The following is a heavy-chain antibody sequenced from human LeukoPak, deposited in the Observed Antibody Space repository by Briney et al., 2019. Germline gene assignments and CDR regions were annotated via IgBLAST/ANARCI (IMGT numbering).Heavy chain of an antibody. J-gene: IGHJ4*02. Sequence: SETLSLTCGVSGGSISSSIRWSWVRQPPGKGLEWIGEIHHEGSTKYSPSLKSRVTISVDKSKNQFSLKLNSMTAADTAVYYCTAQGGWYIDYWGQGTLVTVSS. CDR2: IHHEGST. V-gene: IGHV4/OR15-8*01. CDR3: TAQGGWYIDY. CDR1: GGSISSSIR. D-gene: IGHD6-19*01.